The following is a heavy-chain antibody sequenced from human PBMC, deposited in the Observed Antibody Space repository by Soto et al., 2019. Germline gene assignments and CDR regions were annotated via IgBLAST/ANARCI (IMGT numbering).Heavy chain of an antibody. J-gene: IGHJ4*02. Sequence: QVQLVQSGAEVKKPGSSVKVSCKASGGPFSSSAITWVRQAPGQGLEWMGGIIPLFDTPNYAQRFQGRVTITADESTSTSYMELSGLISDDTAVYYCALSYGSYHYGAYWGQGTLVTVSS. CDR2: IIPLFDTP. D-gene: IGHD4-17*01. CDR1: GGPFSSSA. V-gene: IGHV1-69*01. CDR3: ALSYGSYHYGAY.